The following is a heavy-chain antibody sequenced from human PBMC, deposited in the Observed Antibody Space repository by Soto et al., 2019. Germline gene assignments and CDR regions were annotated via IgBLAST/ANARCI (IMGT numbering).Heavy chain of an antibody. J-gene: IGHJ4*02. D-gene: IGHD1-26*01. CDR3: ARGLYRRGNYYAFDN. CDR1: GYTPTNYD. V-gene: IGHV1-18*01. Sequence: QVPLVQSGPEVKKPGASVKVSCKTSGYTPTNYDIGWVRQAPGQGLEYMGWISAYNGNTNYARKLQDRVTLTTDTSTRTAYMELRSLQSADTAIYYCARGLYRRGNYYAFDNWCQGTLVTVSS. CDR2: ISAYNGNT.